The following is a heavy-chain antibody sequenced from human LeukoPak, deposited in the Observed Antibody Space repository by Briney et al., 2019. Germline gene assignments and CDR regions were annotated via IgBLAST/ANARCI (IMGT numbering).Heavy chain of an antibody. CDR3: ARGVYGRHFDY. Sequence: SETLSLTCTVSGYSISSGYYWGWIRQPPGKGLEWIGSIYHSGSTYYNPSLKSRVTISVDTSKNQFSLKLSSVTAADTAVYYCARGVYGRHFDYWGQGTLVTVSS. J-gene: IGHJ4*02. CDR2: IYHSGST. V-gene: IGHV4-38-2*02. D-gene: IGHD2-8*01. CDR1: GYSISSGYY.